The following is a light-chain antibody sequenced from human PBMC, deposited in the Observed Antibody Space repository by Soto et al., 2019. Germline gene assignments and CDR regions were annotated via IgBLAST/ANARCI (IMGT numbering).Light chain of an antibody. CDR1: QTISSY. CDR2: AAS. V-gene: IGKV1-39*01. Sequence: DIQMTQSPSSLSASVGDRVTMTCRASQTISSYLNWYQQKPGKAPNLLIYAASSLQSGVPPRFSGSGSGTDFTLTINSLQPEDFAIYYCQQTYSTPRTFGQGTKVEIK. J-gene: IGKJ1*01. CDR3: QQTYSTPRT.